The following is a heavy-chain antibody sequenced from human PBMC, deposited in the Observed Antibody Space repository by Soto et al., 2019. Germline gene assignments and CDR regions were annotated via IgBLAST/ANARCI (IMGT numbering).Heavy chain of an antibody. V-gene: IGHV1-24*01. Sequence: GASVNVSCKVSGYTLTELSMHWVRQAPGKGLEWMGGFDPEGGETIYAQKFQGRVTMTEDTSTDTAYMELSSLRSEDTAVYYCATVRDSRRAFDIWGQGTMVTVSS. CDR3: ATVRDSRRAFDI. D-gene: IGHD3-22*01. J-gene: IGHJ3*02. CDR2: FDPEGGET. CDR1: GYTLTELS.